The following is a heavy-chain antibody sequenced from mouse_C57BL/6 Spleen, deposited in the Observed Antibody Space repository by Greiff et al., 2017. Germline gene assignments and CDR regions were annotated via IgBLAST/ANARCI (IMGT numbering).Heavy chain of an antibody. CDR1: GFTFSDYG. J-gene: IGHJ3*01. V-gene: IGHV5-17*01. CDR2: ISSGSSTI. D-gene: IGHD2-3*01. CDR3: AREQGWLTWFAY. Sequence: EVKLLESGGGLVKPGGSLKLSCAASGFTFSDYGMHWVRQAPEQGLEWVAYISSGSSTIYYADTVKGRVTISRDNAKNTLFLQMTSLRSEDTAMYYCAREQGWLTWFAYWGQGTLVTVSA.